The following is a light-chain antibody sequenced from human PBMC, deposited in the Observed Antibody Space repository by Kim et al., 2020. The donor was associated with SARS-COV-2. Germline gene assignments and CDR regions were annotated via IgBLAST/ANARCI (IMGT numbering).Light chain of an antibody. CDR1: QGISNS. CDR2: DAS. V-gene: IGKV1-27*01. CDR3: QKYNAAPWT. J-gene: IGKJ1*01. Sequence: DIQMTQSPSSLSASVGDRVTITCRASQGISNSLAWYQQKPGNVPKVLIYDASALYSGVPSRFSGSGSGTDFTLTISSLQPEDVATYYCQKYNAAPWTFGKGPRWISN.